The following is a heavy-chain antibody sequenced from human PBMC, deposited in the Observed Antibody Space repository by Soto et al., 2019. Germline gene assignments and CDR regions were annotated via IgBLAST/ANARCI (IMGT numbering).Heavy chain of an antibody. CDR1: GFTFSSYG. Sequence: QVQLVESGGGVVQPGRSLRLSCAASGFTFSSYGMHWVRQAPGKGLEWVAVISYDGSNKYYADSVKGRFTISRDTSKNTLYLHMHCLSSEDTDVYYWAKDLRDYGDLPGHHWFYPWGHGTLVTFSS. D-gene: IGHD4-17*01. CDR3: AKDLRDYGDLPGHHWFYP. CDR2: ISYDGSNK. J-gene: IGHJ5*02. V-gene: IGHV3-30*18.